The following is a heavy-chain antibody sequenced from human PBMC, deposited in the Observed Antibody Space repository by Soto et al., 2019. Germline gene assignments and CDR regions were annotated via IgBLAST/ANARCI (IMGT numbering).Heavy chain of an antibody. Sequence: ASVKVSCKASGYTFTSYAMHWVRQAPGQRLEWMGWINAGNGNTKYSQKFQGRVTITRDTSASTAYMELSSLRSEDTAVYYCARDLTPYSGSYYDAFDIWGQGTMVTVSS. J-gene: IGHJ3*02. CDR1: GYTFTSYA. D-gene: IGHD1-26*01. V-gene: IGHV1-3*01. CDR2: INAGNGNT. CDR3: ARDLTPYSGSYYDAFDI.